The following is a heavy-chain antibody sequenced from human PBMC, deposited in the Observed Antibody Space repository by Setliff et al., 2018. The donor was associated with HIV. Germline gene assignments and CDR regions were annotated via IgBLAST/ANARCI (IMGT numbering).Heavy chain of an antibody. D-gene: IGHD3-10*01. CDR1: GFTFDDYA. CDR2: ISWNSGNI. J-gene: IGHJ5*02. Sequence: PGGSLRLSCAASGFTFDDYAMHWVRQVPGKGLEWVAGISWNSGNIGYADSVKGRFTISRDNAKNSLYLQMNRLRAEDMALYYCARDAIRLAMRGWFDPWGQGTLVTVSS. CDR3: ARDAIRLAMRGWFDP. V-gene: IGHV3-9*03.